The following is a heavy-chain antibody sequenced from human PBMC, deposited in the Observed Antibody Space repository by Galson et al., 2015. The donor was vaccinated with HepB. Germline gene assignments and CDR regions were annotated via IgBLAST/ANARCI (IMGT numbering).Heavy chain of an antibody. CDR1: GFTFSSYA. D-gene: IGHD6-19*01. CDR3: AKISGWYLVGGGAFDI. Sequence: SLRLSCAASGFTFSSYAMSWVRQAPGKGLEWVSAISGSGGSTYYADSVKGRFTISRDNSKNTLCLQMNSLRAEDTAVYYCAKISGWYLVGGGAFDIWGQGTMVTVSS. V-gene: IGHV3-23*01. CDR2: ISGSGGST. J-gene: IGHJ3*02.